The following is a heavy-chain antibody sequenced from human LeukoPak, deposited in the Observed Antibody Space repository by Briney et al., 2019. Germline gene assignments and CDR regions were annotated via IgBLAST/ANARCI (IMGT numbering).Heavy chain of an antibody. CDR3: ARDGVPGGRDV. CDR1: GFTLSSYE. CDR2: ISSSGSTI. J-gene: IGHJ6*02. V-gene: IGHV3-48*03. D-gene: IGHD3-16*01. Sequence: QPGGSLRLSCAASGFTLSSYEMNWVRQAPGEGLEWVSYISSSGSTIYYADSVKGRFTISRDNAKNSLYLQMNSLRVEDTAVYYCARDGVPGGRDVWGQGTTVTVS.